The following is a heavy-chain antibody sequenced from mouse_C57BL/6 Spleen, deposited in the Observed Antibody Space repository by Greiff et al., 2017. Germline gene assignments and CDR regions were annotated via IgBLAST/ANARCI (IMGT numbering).Heavy chain of an antibody. D-gene: IGHD1-1*01. V-gene: IGHV5-6*01. CDR2: IGSVGSYT. J-gene: IGHJ1*03. CDR3: ARHEGDYYGHWYFDV. CDR1: GFTFSSYG. Sequence: EVHLVESGGDLVKPGGSLKLSCAASGFTFSSYGMSWVRQTPDKRLAWVATIGSVGSYTYYPDSVKGRFTISRDNAKTTLSLQMSSLKSEDTAMYYCARHEGDYYGHWYFDVWGTGTTVTVSS.